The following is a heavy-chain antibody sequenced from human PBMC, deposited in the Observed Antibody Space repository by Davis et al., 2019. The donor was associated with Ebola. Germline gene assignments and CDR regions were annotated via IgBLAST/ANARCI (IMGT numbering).Heavy chain of an antibody. J-gene: IGHJ4*02. Sequence: KVSCKGFGYSFISYWIGWVRQMPGKGLEWMGIIYPGDSDTRYSPSFQGQVTISADKSITTAYLQWSSLKASDTAMYYCARHLTNYGSGSFFDYWGQGTLVTVSS. V-gene: IGHV5-51*01. CDR1: GYSFISYW. CDR3: ARHLTNYGSGSFFDY. CDR2: IYPGDSDT. D-gene: IGHD3-10*01.